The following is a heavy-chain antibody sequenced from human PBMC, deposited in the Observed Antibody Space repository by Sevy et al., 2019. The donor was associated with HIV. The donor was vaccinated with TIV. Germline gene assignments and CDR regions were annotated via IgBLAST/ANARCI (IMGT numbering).Heavy chain of an antibody. CDR2: ISSSGNTI. CDR3: AGGVSSGYYYNYYYGMDV. J-gene: IGHJ6*02. CDR1: GFTFSDYY. D-gene: IGHD3-22*01. V-gene: IGHV3-11*01. Sequence: GGSLRLSCAASGFTFSDYYISWIRQAPGKGLEWVSYISSSGNTIYYADSVEGRFTISRDNAKNSLYLQMNSLRAEDTAVYYCAGGVSSGYYYNYYYGMDVWGQGTTVTVSS.